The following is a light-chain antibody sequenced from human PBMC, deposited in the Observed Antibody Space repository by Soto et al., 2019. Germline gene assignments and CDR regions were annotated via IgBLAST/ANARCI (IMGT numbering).Light chain of an antibody. Sequence: DVVMTQTPLSSPVTLGQPASISCRSSQSLVHSDGNTYLSWLQQRPGQPPRLLIYKISNRFSGVPDRFTGSGAGTDFTLKISSLQPDDFATYYCQQYNSYPLTFGGGTKVDIK. CDR3: QQYNSYPLT. CDR2: KIS. V-gene: IGKV2-24*01. J-gene: IGKJ4*01. CDR1: QSLVHSDGNTY.